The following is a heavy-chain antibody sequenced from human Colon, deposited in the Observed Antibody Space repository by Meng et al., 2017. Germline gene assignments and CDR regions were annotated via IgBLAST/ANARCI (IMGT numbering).Heavy chain of an antibody. D-gene: IGHD2-2*01. V-gene: IGHV3-21*01. CDR1: GFTLSGFS. J-gene: IGHJ4*01. CDR3: TRGWMPE. Sequence: VKVWGEGGGLVKQGEYLRCSCAAVGFTLSGFSMRWVRQAQGKGLEWVSSITGDSTYIYYADSVKGRFTVSRDNAKNSLYLQMNSLRADDTAVYYCTRGWMPEWGQGTLVTVSS. CDR2: ITGDSTYI.